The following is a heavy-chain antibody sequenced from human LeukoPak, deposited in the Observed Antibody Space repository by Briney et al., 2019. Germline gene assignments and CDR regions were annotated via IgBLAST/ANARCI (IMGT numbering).Heavy chain of an antibody. CDR1: GGSISGYS. D-gene: IGHD3-3*02. CDR2: IYYSGRT. CDR3: ARDISGGSHVFDI. V-gene: IGHV4-59*08. J-gene: IGHJ3*02. Sequence: SETLSLTCTVSGGSISGYSWNWIRQPPGKGLEWIGSIYYSGRTNYNPSLESRVTISLDTSKSQFSLQLNSATAADTAVYYCARDISGGSHVFDIWGQGTMVTVSS.